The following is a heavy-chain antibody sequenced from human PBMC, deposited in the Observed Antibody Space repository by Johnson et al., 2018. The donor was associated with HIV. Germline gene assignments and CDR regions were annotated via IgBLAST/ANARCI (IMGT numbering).Heavy chain of an antibody. CDR3: VRVTEREAFDI. CDR1: GFTFSSYE. D-gene: IGHD2-8*02. Sequence: VQLVESGGGLVQPGGSLRLSCAASGFTFSSYEMNWVRQAPGKGLEWVSYISSSGSTIYYADSVKGRFTISRDNAKNSLYLQMSSLRAEDTAVYYCVRVTEREAFDIWGQGTMVTVSA. CDR2: ISSSGSTI. V-gene: IGHV3-48*03. J-gene: IGHJ3*02.